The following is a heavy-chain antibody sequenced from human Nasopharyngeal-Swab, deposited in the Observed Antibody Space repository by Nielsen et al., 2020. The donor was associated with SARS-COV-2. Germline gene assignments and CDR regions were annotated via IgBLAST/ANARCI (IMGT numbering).Heavy chain of an antibody. Sequence: GESLKISCAASGFTFSNPWISWVRQAPGKGLEGVAVISYDGSNKYYADSVKGRFTISRDNSKNTLYLQMNSLRAEDTAVYYCAKEPGVLWFGELFSYGMDVWGQGTTVTVSS. V-gene: IGHV3-30*18. CDR2: ISYDGSNK. CDR1: GFTFSNPW. CDR3: AKEPGVLWFGELFSYGMDV. J-gene: IGHJ6*02. D-gene: IGHD3-10*01.